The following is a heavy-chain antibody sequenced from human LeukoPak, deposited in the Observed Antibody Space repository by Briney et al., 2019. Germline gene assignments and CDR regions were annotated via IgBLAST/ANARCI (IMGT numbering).Heavy chain of an antibody. J-gene: IGHJ3*02. V-gene: IGHV4-4*09. D-gene: IGHD2-2*01. CDR1: GSISGYY. CDR3: ARQNCTSASCLTKNAFDI. CDR2: IYTSGST. Sequence: PSETLSLTCTVSGSISGYYWSWIRQPPGKGLEWIGYIYTSGSTSYNPSLESRVTISVDTSKNQFSLDLSSVTAADTAVYYCARQNCTSASCLTKNAFDIWGQGTMVTVSS.